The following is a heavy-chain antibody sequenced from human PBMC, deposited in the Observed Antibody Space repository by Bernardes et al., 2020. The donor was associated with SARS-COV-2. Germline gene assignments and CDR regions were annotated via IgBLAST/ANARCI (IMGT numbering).Heavy chain of an antibody. CDR3: AGVDVSDIYYFDY. V-gene: IGHV3-21*01. Sequence: GGSLRLSCAASGFTFSSYTMHWVRQAPGKGLEWISSISTGSSNISYSDSVKGRFTITRDNPKNSVSLQMNSLRSEDTAVYYCAGVDVSDIYYFDYWGQGTPVTVSS. CDR1: GFTFSSYT. CDR2: ISTGSSNI. D-gene: IGHD2-15*01. J-gene: IGHJ4*02.